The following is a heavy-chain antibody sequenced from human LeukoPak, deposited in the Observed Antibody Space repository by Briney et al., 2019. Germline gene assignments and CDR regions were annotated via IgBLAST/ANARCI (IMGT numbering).Heavy chain of an antibody. Sequence: PGGSLRLSCAASGFTLSDHYMDWVRQAPGKGLEWVGRIKSKTDDGTTAYAAPVKGRFTISRDDSKDTLYLQMDSLKTEDTAVYYCTTGPFYYLGQGTLVTVSS. CDR2: IKSKTDDGTT. V-gene: IGHV3-15*07. CDR3: TTGPFYY. J-gene: IGHJ4*02. CDR1: GFTLSDHY.